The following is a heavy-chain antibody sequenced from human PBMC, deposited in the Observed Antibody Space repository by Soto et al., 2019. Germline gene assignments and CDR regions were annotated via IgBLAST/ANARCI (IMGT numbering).Heavy chain of an antibody. CDR2: IIPIFGTA. D-gene: IGHD2-21*01. CDR1: GGTFSSYA. CDR3: ARSRNGWWCPDY. Sequence: QVQLVQSGAEVKKPGSSVKVSCKASGGTFSSYAISWVRQAPGQGLEWMGGIIPIFGTANYAQKFQGRVTITGDESTSPAYMELSSLRSEDTALYYCARSRNGWWCPDYWGQGTLVTVSS. J-gene: IGHJ4*02. V-gene: IGHV1-69*12.